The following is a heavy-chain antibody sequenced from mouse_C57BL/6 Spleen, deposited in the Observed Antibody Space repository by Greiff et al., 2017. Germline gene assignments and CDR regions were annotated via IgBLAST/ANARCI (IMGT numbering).Heavy chain of an antibody. V-gene: IGHV3-6*01. CDR3: AREVTTAMDY. Sequence: ESGPGLVKPSQSLSLTCSVTGYSITSGYYWNWIRQFPGNKLEWMGYISYDGSNNYNPSLKNRISITRDTSKYQFFLKLNSVTTEDTATYYCAREVTTAMDYWGQGTSVTVSS. J-gene: IGHJ4*01. D-gene: IGHD2-3*01. CDR2: ISYDGSN. CDR1: GYSITSGYY.